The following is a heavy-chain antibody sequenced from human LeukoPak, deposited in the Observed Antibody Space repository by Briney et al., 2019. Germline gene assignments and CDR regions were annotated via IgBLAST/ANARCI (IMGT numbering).Heavy chain of an antibody. CDR3: ARGPIQQWLYNGMDV. Sequence: QPGRSLRLSCTASEFTFGYHAMSCVRQAPGKGLEWVGFIRSRAYGGTTEYAPAVKGRFLISRDDSKSIAYLHMNSLKTEDTAVYYCARGPIQQWLYNGMDVWGQGTTVSVSS. CDR2: IRSRAYGGTT. J-gene: IGHJ6*02. V-gene: IGHV3-49*04. CDR1: EFTFGYHA. D-gene: IGHD5-18*01.